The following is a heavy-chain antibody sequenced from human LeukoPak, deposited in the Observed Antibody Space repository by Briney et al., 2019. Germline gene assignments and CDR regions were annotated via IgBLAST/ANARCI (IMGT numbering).Heavy chain of an antibody. CDR3: ARVRYNYGDSDY. CDR2: IYYSGST. CDR1: GGSISSGGYY. J-gene: IGHJ4*02. Sequence: SETLSLTCTVSGGSISSGGYYWSWIRQHPGKGLEWIGYIYYSGSTYYNPSLKSRVTISVGTSKNQFSLKLSSVTAADTAVYYCARVRYNYGDSDYWGQGTLVTVSS. D-gene: IGHD5-18*01. V-gene: IGHV4-31*03.